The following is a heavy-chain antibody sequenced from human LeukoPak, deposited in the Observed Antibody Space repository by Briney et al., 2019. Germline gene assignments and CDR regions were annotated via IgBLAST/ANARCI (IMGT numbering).Heavy chain of an antibody. J-gene: IGHJ6*02. CDR3: ARDKSGWYLVDYGMDV. CDR1: GFTFSSYS. CDR2: ISSSSSTI. V-gene: IGHV3-48*04. Sequence: GGSLRLSCAASGFTFSSYSMNWVRQAPGKGLEWVSYISSSSSTIYYADSVKGRFTISRDNAKNSLYLQMNSLRAEDTAVYYCARDKSGWYLVDYGMDVWGQGTTVTVSS. D-gene: IGHD6-19*01.